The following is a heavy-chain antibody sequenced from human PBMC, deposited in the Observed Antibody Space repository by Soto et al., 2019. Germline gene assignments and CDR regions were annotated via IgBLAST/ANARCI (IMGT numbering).Heavy chain of an antibody. CDR1: GASMNTYY. V-gene: IGHV4-59*08. J-gene: IGHJ6*03. D-gene: IGHD3-22*01. CDR2: FYYSGLT. CDR3: ARGNTHGYYYMDV. Sequence: LSLTCAVSGASMNTYYWSWIRQPPGKGLEWIGYFYYSGLTNYNPSLKSRVTISLDTSKNQFSLKLSSVTAADTAVYFCARGNTHGYYYMDVWGRGTTVTVSS.